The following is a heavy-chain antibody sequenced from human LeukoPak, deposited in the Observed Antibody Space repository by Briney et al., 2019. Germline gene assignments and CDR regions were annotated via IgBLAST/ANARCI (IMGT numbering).Heavy chain of an antibody. J-gene: IGHJ4*02. CDR3: ARLGEEITMVRGVIMGEYWFDY. V-gene: IGHV3-21*01. D-gene: IGHD3-10*01. Sequence: PGGSLRLSCAASGFTFSSYSMNWVRQAPGKGLEWVSSISSSSSYIYYADSVKGRFTISRDNAKNSLYLQMNSLRAEDTAVYYCARLGEEITMVRGVIMGEYWFDYWGQGTLVTVSS. CDR2: ISSSSSYI. CDR1: GFTFSSYS.